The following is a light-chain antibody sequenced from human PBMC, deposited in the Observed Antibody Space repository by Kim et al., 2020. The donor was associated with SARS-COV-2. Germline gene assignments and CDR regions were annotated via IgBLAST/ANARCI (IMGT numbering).Light chain of an antibody. V-gene: IGKV1-5*03. CDR3: EQFKGYRT. J-gene: IGKJ1*01. CDR1: ESISTW. CDR2: KAS. Sequence: SASIGDTVTITCRASESISTWLAWYQQKPGKAPKLLIYKASILESGVPLRFRGGGSGTEFTLTINSLQPDDFATYYCEQFKGYRTFGQGTKVDIK.